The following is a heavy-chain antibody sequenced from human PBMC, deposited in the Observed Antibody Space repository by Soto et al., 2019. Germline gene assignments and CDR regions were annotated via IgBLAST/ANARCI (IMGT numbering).Heavy chain of an antibody. D-gene: IGHD6-13*01. Sequence: PSETLSLTCIVSGGSITSYHWSWIRQFPGKGLEWIAYTSYTGNTNYNPSLQSRVTISVDTSKNQFSLKLSSVAAADTAVYYCARDRVGPYSSSWYVPFDYWGQGTLVTVSS. CDR3: ARDRVGPYSSSWYVPFDY. V-gene: IGHV4-59*12. J-gene: IGHJ4*02. CDR2: TSYTGNT. CDR1: GGSITSYH.